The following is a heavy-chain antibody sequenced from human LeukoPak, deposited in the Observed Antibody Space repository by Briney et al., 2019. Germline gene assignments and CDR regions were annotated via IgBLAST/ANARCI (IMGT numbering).Heavy chain of an antibody. J-gene: IGHJ5*02. CDR3: ARFCCEDEINWFAP. D-gene: IGHD3-3*01. V-gene: IGHV4-59*01. CDR1: GGSISSYY. Sequence: PSETLSLTCTVSGGSISSYYWSWIRQPPGKGLEGIGYIYYSGSTNYNPSLKSRVTISVDTSKNQFSLKLSSVTAADTAVYYCARFCCEDEINWFAPWGQGTLVTVSS. CDR2: IYYSGST.